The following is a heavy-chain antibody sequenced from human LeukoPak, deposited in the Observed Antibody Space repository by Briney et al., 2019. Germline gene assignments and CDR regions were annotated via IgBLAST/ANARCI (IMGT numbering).Heavy chain of an antibody. V-gene: IGHV4-59*08. CDR1: GGSLSSYY. CDR3: ARMKLGYCSGGSCYRLGGAFDI. CDR2: IYYSGST. Sequence: SETLSLTCTVSGGSLSSYYWSWIRQPPGKGLGWIGYIYYSGSTNYNPSLKSRVTISVDTSKNQFSLKLSSVTAADTAVYYCARMKLGYCSGGSCYRLGGAFDIWGQGTMVTVSS. D-gene: IGHD2-15*01. J-gene: IGHJ3*02.